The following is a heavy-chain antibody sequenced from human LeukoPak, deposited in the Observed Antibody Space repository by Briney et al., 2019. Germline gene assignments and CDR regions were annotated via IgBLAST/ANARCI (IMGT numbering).Heavy chain of an antibody. D-gene: IGHD1-26*01. CDR1: GYSFTSYW. V-gene: IGHV5-10-1*01. CDR2: IDPSDSYT. J-gene: IGHJ5*02. Sequence: GESLRISCKGSGYSFTSYWISWVRQMPGKGLEWMGRIDPSDSYTNYSPSFQGHVTISADKSISTAYLQWSSLKASDTAMYYCARHGMGSPPTPYNWFDPWGQGTLVTVSS. CDR3: ARHGMGSPPTPYNWFDP.